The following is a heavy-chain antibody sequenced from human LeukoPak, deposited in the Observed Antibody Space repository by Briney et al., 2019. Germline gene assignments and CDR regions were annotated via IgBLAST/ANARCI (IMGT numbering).Heavy chain of an antibody. J-gene: IGHJ3*02. CDR2: INAGNGDT. V-gene: IGHV1-3*01. D-gene: IGHD1-20*01. CDR1: GYTFTSYT. CDR3: ARVPITGTTVDAFDI. Sequence: GASVKVSCKASGYTFTSYTLHWVRQAPGQRLEWMGWINAGNGDTKYSQKFQDRLTITRDTSISTAYMELSRLRSDDTAVYYCARVPITGTTVDAFDIWGQGTMVTVSS.